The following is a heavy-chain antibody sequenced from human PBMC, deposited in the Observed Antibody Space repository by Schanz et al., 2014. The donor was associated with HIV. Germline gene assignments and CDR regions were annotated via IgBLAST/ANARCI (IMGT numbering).Heavy chain of an antibody. D-gene: IGHD3-10*01. CDR2: IYYDGTNK. CDR1: GFTFNNYA. J-gene: IGHJ4*02. V-gene: IGHV3-33*08. Sequence: VQLLDSGGGLVQPGGSLRLSCVASGFTFNNYAMTWVRQAPGKGLEWVALIYYDGTNKYYTDSVKGRFTISRDNSKNTLYLQMNSLRAEDTSVYYCARGFQGFDYWGQGTLVTVSP. CDR3: ARGFQGFDY.